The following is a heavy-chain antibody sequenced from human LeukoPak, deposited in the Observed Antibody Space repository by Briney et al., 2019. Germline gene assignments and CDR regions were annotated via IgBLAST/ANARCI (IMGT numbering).Heavy chain of an antibody. D-gene: IGHD5-12*01. CDR2: ISFDETNK. V-gene: IGHV3-30-3*01. J-gene: IGHJ5*02. Sequence: GRSLRLSCAASGLTFSSYAMHWVRQAPGKGLEWVAVISFDETNKYYADSVKGRFTISRDNPKNALYLQMNSLRPEDTAVYYCARDAGNSGYGCDLWGQGTLVTVSS. CDR3: ARDAGNSGYGCDL. CDR1: GLTFSSYA.